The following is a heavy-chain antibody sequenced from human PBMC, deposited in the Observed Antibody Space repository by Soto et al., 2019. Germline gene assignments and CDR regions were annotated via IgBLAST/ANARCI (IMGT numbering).Heavy chain of an antibody. D-gene: IGHD6-19*01. Sequence: EVQLLESGGGLVQPGGSLRLSCAASGFTFNTYAMSWVRQAPGKGLEWVSAIGSDGTAIQYADSVNGRFTISKDNSKYTLHLQMNSLTAEDTAVYYCARPGLTVPGTRYFDYWGQGALVTVSS. CDR2: IGSDGTAI. V-gene: IGHV3-23*05. CDR3: ARPGLTVPGTRYFDY. CDR1: GFTFNTYA. J-gene: IGHJ4*02.